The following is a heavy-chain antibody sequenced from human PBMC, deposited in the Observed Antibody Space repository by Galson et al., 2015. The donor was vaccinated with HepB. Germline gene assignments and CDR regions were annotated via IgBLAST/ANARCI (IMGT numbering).Heavy chain of an antibody. CDR2: MNPNSGNT. V-gene: IGHV1-8*01. D-gene: IGHD2-2*01. CDR3: FVVPAATVWDNWFDP. Sequence: SVKVSCKASGYTFTSYDINWVRQATGQGLEWMGWMNPNSGNTGYAQKFQGRVTMTRNTSISTAYMELSSLRSEDTAVYYCFVVPAATVWDNWFDPWGQGTLVTVSS. J-gene: IGHJ5*02. CDR1: GYTFTSYD.